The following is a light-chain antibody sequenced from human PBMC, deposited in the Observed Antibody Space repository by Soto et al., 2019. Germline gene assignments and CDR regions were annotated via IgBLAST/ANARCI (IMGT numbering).Light chain of an antibody. CDR1: NSNIGRYS. V-gene: IGLV1-44*01. CDR3: AAWDDNLKGPL. CDR2: SDD. J-gene: IGLJ3*02. Sequence: QSVLTQPPSLSGTPGQRVTISCSGSNSNIGRYSVNWYQHFPGTAPKILIYSDDERPSGVPDRFSGSKSGTSASLAISGLQSEDESEYYCAAWDDNLKGPLFGGGTTLTVL.